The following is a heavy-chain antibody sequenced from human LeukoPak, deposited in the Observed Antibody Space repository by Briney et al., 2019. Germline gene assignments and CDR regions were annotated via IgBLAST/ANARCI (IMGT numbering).Heavy chain of an antibody. V-gene: IGHV4-4*07. CDR3: ARDRGQWLVDWYFDL. D-gene: IGHD6-19*01. J-gene: IGHJ2*01. CDR2: IYTSGST. CDR1: GGSISSYY. Sequence: SETLSLTCTVSGGSISSYYGSWIRQPAGKGLEWIGRIYTSGSTNYNPSLKSRVTISVDTSKNQFSLKLSSVTAADTAVYYCARDRGQWLVDWYFDLWGRGTLVTVSS.